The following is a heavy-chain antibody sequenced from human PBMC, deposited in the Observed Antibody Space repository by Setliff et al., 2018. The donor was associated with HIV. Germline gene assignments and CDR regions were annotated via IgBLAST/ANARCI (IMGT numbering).Heavy chain of an antibody. CDR3: ARVRQGGVDTAMVD. CDR2: IVVGSGNT. D-gene: IGHD5-18*01. CDR1: GFTFTSSA. Sequence: GASVKVSCKASGFTFTSSAVQWVRQARGQRLEWIGWIVVGSGNTNYAQRFQERVTITRDMSTSTAYMELSSLRSEDTAVYYCARVRQGGVDTAMVDWGQGTLVTVSS. J-gene: IGHJ1*01. V-gene: IGHV1-58*01.